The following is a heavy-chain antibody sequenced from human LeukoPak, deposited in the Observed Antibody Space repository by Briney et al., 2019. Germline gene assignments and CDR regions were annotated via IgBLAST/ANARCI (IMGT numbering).Heavy chain of an antibody. CDR2: INHSGST. V-gene: IGHV4-39*07. CDR3: ARGREVTRDFDY. D-gene: IGHD4-23*01. J-gene: IGHJ4*02. CDR1: GGSITNNNYN. Sequence: PSETLSLTCTVSGGSITNNNYNWDWIRQPPGKGLEWIGEINHSGSTSYNPSLRSRVTISVDTSKNQFSLKLTTVTAADTAVYYCARGREVTRDFDYWGQRTLVSVSS.